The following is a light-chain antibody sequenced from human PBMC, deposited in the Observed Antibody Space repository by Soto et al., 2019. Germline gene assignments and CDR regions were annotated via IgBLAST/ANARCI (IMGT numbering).Light chain of an antibody. Sequence: DIQMTQSPSTLSASVGDRVTITCRASQSISSWLAWYQQKPGKAPKLLIYKASSLESGVPSRFSGSGSGTEFTLTISSLQPDDFATDYCQQYNSDPSTFGQGTKLEIK. CDR2: KAS. J-gene: IGKJ2*01. V-gene: IGKV1-5*03. CDR1: QSISSW. CDR3: QQYNSDPST.